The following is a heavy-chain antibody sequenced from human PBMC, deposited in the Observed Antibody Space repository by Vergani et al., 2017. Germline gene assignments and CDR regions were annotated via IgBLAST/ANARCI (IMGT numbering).Heavy chain of an antibody. CDR1: GFTFSSYS. CDR3: ARDQKQPSWFFDL. CDR2: ISSGSSTI. Sequence: EVQLVESGGGLVQRGGSLRLSCAASGFTFSSYSMNWVRQAPGKGLEWVSYISSGSSTIYYADSVKGRFTISRDNAKNSLYLQINSLRAEDTAVYYCARDQKQPSWFFDLWGRGTLVTVSS. D-gene: IGHD6-13*01. V-gene: IGHV3-48*01. J-gene: IGHJ2*01.